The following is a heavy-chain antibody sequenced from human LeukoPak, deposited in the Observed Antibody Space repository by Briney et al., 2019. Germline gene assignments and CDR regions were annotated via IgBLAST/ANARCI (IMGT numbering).Heavy chain of an antibody. Sequence: SETLSLTCSVSGGSVTSGSYYWSWIRQPAGKGLEWIGRISTSGSTNYNPSLKSRVTMSLDTSKNQFSLKLNSLTAADTAVYYCVRGAALAIDYWGREPWSPSPQ. CDR2: ISTSGST. D-gene: IGHD2-15*01. CDR3: VRGAALAIDY. V-gene: IGHV4-61*02. J-gene: IGHJ4*02. CDR1: GGSVTSGSYY.